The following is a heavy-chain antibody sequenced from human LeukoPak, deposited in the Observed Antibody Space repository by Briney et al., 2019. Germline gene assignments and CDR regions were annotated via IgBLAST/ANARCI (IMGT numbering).Heavy chain of an antibody. D-gene: IGHD2-2*01. J-gene: IGHJ4*02. CDR2: ISWNSGSV. V-gene: IGHV3-9*01. CDR3: ARDWYHAIDY. Sequence: GRSLRLSCAAYGFTFDDFAMHWVRQAPGKGLEWVSGISWNSGSVGYADFVKGRFTFSRDNAKNTLYLEMNSLRVEDTAVYYCARDWYHAIDYWGQGTLVTVSS. CDR1: GFTFDDFA.